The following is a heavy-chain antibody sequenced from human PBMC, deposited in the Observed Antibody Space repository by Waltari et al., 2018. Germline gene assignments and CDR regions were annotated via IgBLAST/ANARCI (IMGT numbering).Heavy chain of an antibody. Sequence: QVQLLQSGPGLVKPSETLSLTCTVSDGPISIFYWTWIRQPPGKGPEWIGCISKTGGTKYNPSLQSRVSFSVDTSKNQFSLRLTSVTAADTALYYCARDTGGWYYDVWGRGSLVTV. D-gene: IGHD3-10*01. CDR1: DGPISIFY. J-gene: IGHJ2*01. CDR3: ARDTGGWYYDV. V-gene: IGHV4-59*01. CDR2: ISKTGGT.